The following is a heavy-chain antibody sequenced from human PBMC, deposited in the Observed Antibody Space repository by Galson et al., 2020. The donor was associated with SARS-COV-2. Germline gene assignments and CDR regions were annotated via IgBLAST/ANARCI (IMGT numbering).Heavy chain of an antibody. D-gene: IGHD3-3*01. Sequence: GGSLRLSCAASGFTFNNAWMTWVRQAPGQGLEWVGRIKSKTDGGTTDYAAPVKGRFTISRDDSKNTLYLQMNSLKTEDTAVYYCSTVSARYDLWSGYYTDNGADDFWGQGTLVTVSS. CDR3: STVSARYDLWSGYYTDNGADDF. CDR2: IKSKTDGGTT. V-gene: IGHV3-15*01. CDR1: GFTFNNAW. J-gene: IGHJ4*02.